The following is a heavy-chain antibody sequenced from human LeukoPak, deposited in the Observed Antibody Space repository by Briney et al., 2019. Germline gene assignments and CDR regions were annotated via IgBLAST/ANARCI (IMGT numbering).Heavy chain of an antibody. CDR2: ISAYNGNT. CDR3: ARARRLRFLEWTPDFDY. D-gene: IGHD3-3*01. V-gene: IGHV1-18*01. CDR1: GYIFTSYG. J-gene: IGHJ4*02. Sequence: ASVKVSCKASGYIFTSYGISWVRQAPGQGLEWMGWISAYNGNTNYAQKVQGRVTMTTDTSTSTAYMELRSLRSDDTAVYYCARARRLRFLEWTPDFDYWGQGTLVTVSS.